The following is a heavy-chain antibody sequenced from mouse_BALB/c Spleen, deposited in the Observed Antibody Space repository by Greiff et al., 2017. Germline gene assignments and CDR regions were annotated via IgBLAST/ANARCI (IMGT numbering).Heavy chain of an antibody. D-gene: IGHD2-14*01. CDR2: ISYSGST. V-gene: IGHV3-8*02. J-gene: IGHJ3*01. Sequence: EVKLEESGPSLVKPSQTLSLTCSVTGDSITSGYWNWIRKFPGNKLEYMGYISYSGSTYYNPSLKSRISITRDTSKNQYYLQLNSVTTEDTATYYCARRGEVRREFAYWGQGTLVTVSA. CDR3: ARRGEVRREFAY. CDR1: GDSITSGY.